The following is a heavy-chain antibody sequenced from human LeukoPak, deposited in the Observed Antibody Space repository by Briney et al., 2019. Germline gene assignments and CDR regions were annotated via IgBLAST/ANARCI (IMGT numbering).Heavy chain of an antibody. D-gene: IGHD3-10*02. V-gene: IGHV3-48*03. CDR1: GFTFSSYE. CDR3: AELGITMIGGV. J-gene: IGHJ6*04. Sequence: GGSLRLSCAASGFTFSSYEMNWVRQAPGKGLEWVSYISSSGSTIYYADSVKGRFTISRDNAKNLLYLQMNSLRAEDTAVYYCAELGITMIGGVWGKGTTVTISS. CDR2: ISSSGSTI.